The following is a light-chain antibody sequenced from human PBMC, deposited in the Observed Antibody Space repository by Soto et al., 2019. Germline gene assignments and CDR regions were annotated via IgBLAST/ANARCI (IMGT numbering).Light chain of an antibody. Sequence: EIFLTQSPSPLSLSPWGRAILSFRASQSVSTFLAWFQQKPGQPPRLLIYNASNRTTGIPARFSGSGSGTDSTLTISSLEPEDFAVYYCQQRGDWPPITFGQGTRLEIK. J-gene: IGKJ5*01. CDR3: QQRGDWPPIT. CDR1: QSVSTF. CDR2: NAS. V-gene: IGKV3-11*01.